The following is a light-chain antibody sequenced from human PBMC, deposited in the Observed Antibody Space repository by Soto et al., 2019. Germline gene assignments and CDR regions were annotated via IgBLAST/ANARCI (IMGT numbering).Light chain of an antibody. Sequence: ERVMTQSPATLSVSPGERATLSCRASQSVGTNLAWYQQKPGQAPRLLIYGASTRATGIPVRFSGSGSGTEFTLTISSLQSEDSAVYYCQQYIKWPRTFGQGTKVDIK. CDR3: QQYIKWPRT. J-gene: IGKJ1*01. CDR1: QSVGTN. CDR2: GAS. V-gene: IGKV3-15*01.